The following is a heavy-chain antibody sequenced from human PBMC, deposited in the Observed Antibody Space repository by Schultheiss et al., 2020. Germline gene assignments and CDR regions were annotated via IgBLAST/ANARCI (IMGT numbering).Heavy chain of an antibody. V-gene: IGHV5-51*01. CDR1: GYSFTSYW. J-gene: IGHJ6*02. CDR3: ARSSELGGYSESGSWAMRGLFGYYYYGMDV. CDR2: IYPDDSGI. Sequence: GESLKISCKGSGYSFTSYWIGWVRQMPGKGLEWMGIIYPDDSGIRYSPSFQGQVTISADKSISTAYLQWSSLKASDSAMYYCARSSELGGYSESGSWAMRGLFGYYYYGMDVWGQGTTVTVSS. D-gene: IGHD2-15*01.